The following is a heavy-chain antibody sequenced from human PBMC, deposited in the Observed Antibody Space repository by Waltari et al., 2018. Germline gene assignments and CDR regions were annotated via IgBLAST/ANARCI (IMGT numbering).Heavy chain of an antibody. CDR2: INAGNGNT. D-gene: IGHD3-16*01. Sequence: QVQLVQSGAEVKKPGASVKVSCKASGYTFTSYAMHWVRQAPGQRLEWMGWINAGNGNTKYSQKCQGRVTITRDTPASTAYMELSSLRSEDTAVYYCARVEGAAGLDIWGQGTMVTVSS. CDR3: ARVEGAAGLDI. V-gene: IGHV1-3*01. J-gene: IGHJ3*02. CDR1: GYTFTSYA.